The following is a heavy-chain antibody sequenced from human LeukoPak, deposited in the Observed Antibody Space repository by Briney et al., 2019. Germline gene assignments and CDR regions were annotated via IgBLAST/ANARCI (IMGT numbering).Heavy chain of an antibody. J-gene: IGHJ6*02. CDR3: ARGATGVPYQLLSIDYYGMDV. Sequence: GGSLRLSCAASGFTFSSYAMHWVRQAPGKGLEWVAVISYDGSNKYYADSVKGRFTISRDNSKNTLYLQMNSLRAEDTAVYYRARGATGVPYQLLSIDYYGMDVWGQGTTVTVSS. D-gene: IGHD2-2*01. CDR2: ISYDGSNK. CDR1: GFTFSSYA. V-gene: IGHV3-30-3*01.